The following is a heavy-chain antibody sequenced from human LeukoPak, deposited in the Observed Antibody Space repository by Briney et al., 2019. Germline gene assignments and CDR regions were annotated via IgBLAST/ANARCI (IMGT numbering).Heavy chain of an antibody. D-gene: IGHD6-13*01. J-gene: IGHJ6*02. CDR1: GGTFSSYA. CDR2: IIPILGIA. CDR3: ARSSMKGSNPYSSSRKYYRMDV. Sequence: SVTVSCTSSGGTFSSYAISWVRQAPGQGLEWMGRIIPILGIANYAQTFQGRVTITADKSTSTAHMELSSLRSEDTAVYYCARSSMKGSNPYSSSRKYYRMDVWGQGTTVTVSS. V-gene: IGHV1-69*04.